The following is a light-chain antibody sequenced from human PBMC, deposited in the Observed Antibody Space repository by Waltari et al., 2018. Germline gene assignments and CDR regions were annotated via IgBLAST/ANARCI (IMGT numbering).Light chain of an antibody. Sequence: SYELTQPPSVSVSPGQTARLTCSGVAVPLKYAYWYQQKPGQAPVLVLYGDTKRPSGIPEGFSGSSSGTWVTLIISGAQVEDEADYYCYSPDGSDNHAPWVYGGGTKLTVL. J-gene: IGLJ3*02. CDR3: YSPDGSDNHAPWV. V-gene: IGLV3-10*01. CDR2: GDT. CDR1: AVPLKY.